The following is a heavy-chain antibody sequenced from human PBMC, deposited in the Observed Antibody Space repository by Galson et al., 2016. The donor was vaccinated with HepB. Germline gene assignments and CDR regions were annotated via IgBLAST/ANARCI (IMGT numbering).Heavy chain of an antibody. V-gene: IGHV3-21*01. J-gene: IGHJ6*02. Sequence: SLRLSCAASGSTFSGYDMNWVRQAPGKGLEWVSYISDTSSHTYYAESVKGRFTISRDNAKNSLYLQMNSLRFEDTAVYYSASDDFKLARSAGMDVWGQGTTVTVSS. D-gene: IGHD3-3*02. CDR1: GSTFSGYD. CDR2: ISDTSSHT. CDR3: ASDDFKLARSAGMDV.